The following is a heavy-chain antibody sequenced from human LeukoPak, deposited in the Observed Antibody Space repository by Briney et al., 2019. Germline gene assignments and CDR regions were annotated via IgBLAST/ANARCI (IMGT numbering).Heavy chain of an antibody. D-gene: IGHD6-13*01. V-gene: IGHV3-7*01. CDR1: GFTFSSYW. CDR2: INLDGNEK. CDR3: AREVAVGIGAYNY. J-gene: IGHJ4*02. Sequence: PGGSLRLSCVASGFTFSSYWMSWVRQAPGKGLEWVANINLDGNEKYYIDPVKGRFTISRDNAKNSLYLQMSSLRAEDTALYYCAREVAVGIGAYNYWGQGTLVTVSS.